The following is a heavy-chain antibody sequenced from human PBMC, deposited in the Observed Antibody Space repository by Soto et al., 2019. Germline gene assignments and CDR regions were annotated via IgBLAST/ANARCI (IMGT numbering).Heavy chain of an antibody. CDR2: IYYSGST. Sequence: PSETLSLTCTVSGGSISSYYWSWIRQPPGKGLEWIGYIYYSGSTNYNPSLKSRVTISVDTSKNQFSLKLTSVNAADTAVYYCTRGGDAYKNGHWGQGTLVTAPQ. J-gene: IGHJ4*02. D-gene: IGHD2-21*01. CDR1: GGSISSYY. V-gene: IGHV4-59*01. CDR3: TRGGDAYKNGH.